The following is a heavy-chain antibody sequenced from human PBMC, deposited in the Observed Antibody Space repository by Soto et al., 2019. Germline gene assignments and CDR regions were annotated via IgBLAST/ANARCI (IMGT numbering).Heavy chain of an antibody. V-gene: IGHV1-69*13. CDR1: GGTFSSYA. D-gene: IGHD3-10*01. J-gene: IGHJ4*02. Sequence: SVKVSCKASGGTFSSYAISWVRQAPGQGLEWMGGIIPIFGTANYAQKFQGRVTITADESTSTAYMELSSLRSEDTAVYYCARDGRVRGVADFDYWGQGTLVTVSS. CDR2: IIPIFGTA. CDR3: ARDGRVRGVADFDY.